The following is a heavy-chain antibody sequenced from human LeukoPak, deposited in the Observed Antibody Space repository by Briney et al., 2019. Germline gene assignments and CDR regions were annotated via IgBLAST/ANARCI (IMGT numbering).Heavy chain of an antibody. CDR3: ARCGGRDPYYYYYMDV. Sequence: QPGGSLRLSCAASGFTFSSYWMSWVRQAPGKGLEWVANIKQDGSEKYYVDSVKGRFTISRDNAKNSLYLQMNSLRAEDTAVYYCARCGGRDPYYYYYMDVWGKGTTVTVSS. CDR1: GFTFSSYW. V-gene: IGHV3-7*01. J-gene: IGHJ6*03. CDR2: IKQDGSEK. D-gene: IGHD4-23*01.